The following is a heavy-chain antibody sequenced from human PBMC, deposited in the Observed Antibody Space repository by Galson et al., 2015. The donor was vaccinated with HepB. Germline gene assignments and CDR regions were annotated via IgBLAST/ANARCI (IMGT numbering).Heavy chain of an antibody. J-gene: IGHJ4*02. Sequence: LSLTCSAAGGSLSSSPYCWGWIREPPGKGLECLAVIYDNGDTFYNPSLESRVAISVDTPKNQLSLKLTSVTAADTAVYYCARLWNDYDSWGQGTLVTVSS. CDR2: IYDNGDT. V-gene: IGHV4-39*01. CDR1: GGSLSSSPYC. D-gene: IGHD1-1*01. CDR3: ARLWNDYDS.